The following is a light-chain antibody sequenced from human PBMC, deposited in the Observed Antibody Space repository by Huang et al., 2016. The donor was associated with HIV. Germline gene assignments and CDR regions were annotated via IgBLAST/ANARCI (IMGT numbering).Light chain of an antibody. V-gene: IGKV3-15*01. Sequence: EIVMTQSPATLSVSPGERATLSCRASQSVRSNLAWYQQKPGQAPRLLIYAASTRATGITARFGGSGSGTEFTLTITSLQSEDFAVYYCQQYDNWPPGWTFGQGTKVEIK. CDR3: QQYDNWPPGWT. CDR1: QSVRSN. J-gene: IGKJ1*01. CDR2: AAS.